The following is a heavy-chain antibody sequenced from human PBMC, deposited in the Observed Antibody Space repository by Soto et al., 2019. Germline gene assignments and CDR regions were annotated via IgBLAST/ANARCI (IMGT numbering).Heavy chain of an antibody. CDR3: ARAREPEYRSDIFFDI. CDR1: GLTVSSSY. CDR2: IYSAGST. V-gene: IGHV3-53*01. J-gene: IGHJ4*02. D-gene: IGHD2-21*01. Sequence: PGWSLRLSCAASGLTVSSSYMSWVRQAPGKGLQWVSVIYSAGSTYYANSVKGRFTISRDISTNMVYLQMSSLTDEDTAVYYCARAREPEYRSDIFFDIWGQGALVTVSS.